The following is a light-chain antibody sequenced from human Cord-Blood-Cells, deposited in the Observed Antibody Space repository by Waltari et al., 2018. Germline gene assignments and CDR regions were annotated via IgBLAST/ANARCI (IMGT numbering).Light chain of an antibody. Sequence: EIVLTQSPATLSLSPGDRATLPCRASQSVSRYLAWDQQKPGTAPSLLIYDASNRATGIPARFSGSGSWTDFTLTISSLEPEDFAVYYCQQRSNWPITFGQGTRLEIK. J-gene: IGKJ5*01. CDR3: QQRSNWPIT. CDR2: DAS. CDR1: QSVSRY. V-gene: IGKV3-11*01.